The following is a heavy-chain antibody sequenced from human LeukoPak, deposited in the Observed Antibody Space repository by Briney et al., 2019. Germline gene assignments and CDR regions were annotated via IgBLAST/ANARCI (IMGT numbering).Heavy chain of an antibody. CDR3: ARLGGYDSSGYNYYYYMDV. J-gene: IGHJ6*03. V-gene: IGHV5-51*01. CDR2: IYPGDSDT. D-gene: IGHD3-22*01. CDR1: GYSFTSYW. Sequence: GESLKISCKGSGYSFTSYWIGWVRQMPGKGLGWMGIIYPGDSDTRYSPSFQGQVTISADKSISTAYLQWSSLKASDTAMYYCARLGGYDSSGYNYYYYMDVWGKGTTVTVSS.